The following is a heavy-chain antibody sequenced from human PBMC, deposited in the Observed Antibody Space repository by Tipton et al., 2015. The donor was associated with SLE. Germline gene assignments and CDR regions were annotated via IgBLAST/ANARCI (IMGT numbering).Heavy chain of an antibody. CDR2: IYYSGST. CDR1: GGSVSSGSYY. J-gene: IGHJ1*01. D-gene: IGHD6-13*01. CDR3: ARVALDSYSSSWSEYFQH. V-gene: IGHV4-61*01. Sequence: TLSLTCTVSGGSVSSGSYYWSWIRQPPGKGLEWIGYIYYSGSTNYNPSLKSRVTISVDTSKNQFSLKLSSVTAADTAVYYCARVALDSYSSSWSEYFQHWGQCTLVTVSS.